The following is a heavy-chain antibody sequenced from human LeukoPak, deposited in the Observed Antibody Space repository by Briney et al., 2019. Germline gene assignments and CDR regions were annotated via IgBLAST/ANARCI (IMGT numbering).Heavy chain of an antibody. CDR1: SGSISSGSYY. D-gene: IGHD6-13*01. CDR2: IYTSGST. V-gene: IGHV4-61*02. CDR3: ARLSSWSLSSAFDI. J-gene: IGHJ3*02. Sequence: SETLSLTCTVSSGSISSGSYYWSWIRQPAGKGPEWIGRIYTSGSTNYNPSLKSRVTISVDTSKNQFSLKLSSVTAADTAVYYCARLSSWSLSSAFDIWGQGTMVTVSS.